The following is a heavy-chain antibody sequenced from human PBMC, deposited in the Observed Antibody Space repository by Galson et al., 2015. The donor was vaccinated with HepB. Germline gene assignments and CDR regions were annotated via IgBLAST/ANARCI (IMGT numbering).Heavy chain of an antibody. D-gene: IGHD2-2*01. Sequence: SLRLSCAASGFSLSSYWMRRVRQAPGKGLEWVANIKQDGSKKNYVDSVKGRFTISRDNAKNSLYLQMNSLRAEDTAIYYCAREGVVAAADYWGQGTLVTVSS. CDR3: AREGVVAAADY. CDR1: GFSLSSYW. CDR2: IKQDGSKK. V-gene: IGHV3-7*05. J-gene: IGHJ4*02.